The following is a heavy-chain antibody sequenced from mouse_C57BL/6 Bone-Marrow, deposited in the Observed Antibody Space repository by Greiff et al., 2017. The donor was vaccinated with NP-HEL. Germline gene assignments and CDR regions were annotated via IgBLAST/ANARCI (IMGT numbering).Heavy chain of an antibody. Sequence: VQLQQPGAELVKPGASVKMSCKASGYTFTSYWITWVKQRPGQGLEWIGDIYPGSGSTNYNEKFKSKATLTVDTSSSTAYMQLSSLTAEDSAVYYCARTYYSNTGNYYYAMDYWGQGTSVTVSS. CDR3: ARTYYSNTGNYYYAMDY. D-gene: IGHD2-5*01. CDR1: GYTFTSYW. CDR2: IYPGSGST. V-gene: IGHV1-55*01. J-gene: IGHJ4*01.